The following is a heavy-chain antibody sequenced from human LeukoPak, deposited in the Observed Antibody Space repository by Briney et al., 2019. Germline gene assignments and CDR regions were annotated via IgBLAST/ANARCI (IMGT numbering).Heavy chain of an antibody. J-gene: IGHJ6*02. D-gene: IGHD6-13*01. Sequence: ASVNVSCKASGYTFTRYYLHWVRQAPAQGLEWMGIINPSGGRTNNAQQFQGRVTMTRDTSTSTVYMQLSSLRSEDTAVYYCARDLAIAAAPYGMDVWGQGTTVTVS. V-gene: IGHV1-46*01. CDR2: INPSGGRT. CDR3: ARDLAIAAAPYGMDV. CDR1: GYTFTRYY.